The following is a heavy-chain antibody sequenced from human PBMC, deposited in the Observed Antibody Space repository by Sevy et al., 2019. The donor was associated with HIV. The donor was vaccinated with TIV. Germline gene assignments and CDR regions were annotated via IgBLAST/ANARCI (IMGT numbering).Heavy chain of an antibody. CDR1: GFTFSSYA. D-gene: IGHD3-10*01. CDR3: ARDSMHYYGSGSYYNGWGGMDV. CDR2: ISYDGSNK. J-gene: IGHJ6*02. V-gene: IGHV3-30-3*01. Sequence: GGSLRLSCAASGFTFSSYAMHWVRQAPGKGLEWVAVISYDGSNKYYADSVKGRFTISRDNSKNTLYLQMNSLRAEDTAVYYCARDSMHYYGSGSYYNGWGGMDVWGQGTTVTVPS.